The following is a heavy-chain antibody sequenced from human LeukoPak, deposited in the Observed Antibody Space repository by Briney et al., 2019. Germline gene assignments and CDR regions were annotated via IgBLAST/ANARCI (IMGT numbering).Heavy chain of an antibody. Sequence: GESLKISCKGSGYSFTSYWIGWVHQMPGKGLEWMGIIYPGDSDTRYSPSLQGQVTISADKSISTAYLQWSSLKASDTAMYYCARRDYDILTGYSANWFDPWGQGTLVTVSS. V-gene: IGHV5-51*07. D-gene: IGHD3-9*01. J-gene: IGHJ5*02. CDR3: ARRDYDILTGYSANWFDP. CDR1: GYSFTSYW. CDR2: IYPGDSDT.